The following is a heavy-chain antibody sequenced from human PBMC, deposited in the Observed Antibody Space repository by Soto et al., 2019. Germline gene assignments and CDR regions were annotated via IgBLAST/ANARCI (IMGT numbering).Heavy chain of an antibody. J-gene: IGHJ6*02. CDR3: ARGIEWLVGGMDV. D-gene: IGHD3-3*01. Sequence: EVQLVESGGGLFKPGGSLRLSCAASGFTFTSHTINWVRQAPGKGLEWVSSVSSSSTYIYYADSVKGRFTISRDNAKNSVYLEMSSLSAEDTAVYYCARGIEWLVGGMDVWGQGTTVTVSS. CDR2: VSSSSTYI. V-gene: IGHV3-21*02. CDR1: GFTFTSHT.